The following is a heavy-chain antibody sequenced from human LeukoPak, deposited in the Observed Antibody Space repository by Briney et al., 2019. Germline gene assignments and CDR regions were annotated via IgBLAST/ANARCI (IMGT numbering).Heavy chain of an antibody. CDR1: GGSISSYY. Sequence: PSETLSLTCTVSGGSISSYYWSWIRQPPGKGLEWIGNIYYNGSTNYNPSLKSRVTISVDTSKNQFSLKLSSVTAADTAVYYCGRDLFPFYWGQGILVTVSS. CDR3: GRDLFPFY. V-gene: IGHV4-59*01. CDR2: IYYNGST. J-gene: IGHJ4*02. D-gene: IGHD2-21*01.